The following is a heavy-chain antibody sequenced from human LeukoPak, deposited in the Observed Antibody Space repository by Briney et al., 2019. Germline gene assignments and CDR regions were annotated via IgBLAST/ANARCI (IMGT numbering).Heavy chain of an antibody. V-gene: IGHV4-34*01. Sequence: PSETLSLTCTVYGGSFSGCYWSWIRQPPGKGLEWIAEINHSGRTNYNPSLKSRVTMSVDTSKNQFSLKLSSVTAADTAVYYCVRIDDYWGQGTLVTVSS. D-gene: IGHD2-15*01. CDR2: INHSGRT. J-gene: IGHJ4*02. CDR3: VRIDDY. CDR1: GGSFSGCY.